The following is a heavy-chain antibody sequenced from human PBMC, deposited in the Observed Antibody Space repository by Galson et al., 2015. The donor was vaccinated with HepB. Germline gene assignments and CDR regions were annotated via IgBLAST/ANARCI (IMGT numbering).Heavy chain of an antibody. Sequence: TLSLTCAVYGGSFSGYYWSWIRQPPGKGLEWIGEINHSGSTNYNPSLKSRVTISVDTSKNQFSLRLSSVTAADTAVYYCANPLYYGSGSYYMWGQGTLVTVSS. D-gene: IGHD3-10*01. CDR2: INHSGST. V-gene: IGHV4-34*01. J-gene: IGHJ4*02. CDR3: ANPLYYGSGSYYM. CDR1: GGSFSGYY.